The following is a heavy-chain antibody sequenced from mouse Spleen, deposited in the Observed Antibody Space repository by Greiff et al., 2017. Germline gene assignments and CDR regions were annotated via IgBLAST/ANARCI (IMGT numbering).Heavy chain of an antibody. CDR2: IYPGSGST. V-gene: IGHV1-55*01. J-gene: IGHJ2*01. D-gene: IGHD2-10*01. CDR1: GYTFTSYW. Sequence: VQLQQPGAELVKPGASVKMSCKASGYTFTSYWITWVKQRPGQGLEWIGDIYPGSGSTNYNEKFKSKATLTVDTSSSTAYMQLGSLTSEDSAVYYCASYYGNYNYFDYWGQGTTLTVSS. CDR3: ASYYGNYNYFDY.